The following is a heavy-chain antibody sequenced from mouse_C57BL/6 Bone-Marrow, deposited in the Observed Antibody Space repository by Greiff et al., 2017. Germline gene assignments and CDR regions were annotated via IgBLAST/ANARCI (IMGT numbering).Heavy chain of an antibody. CDR3: ARMSNWYFDV. V-gene: IGHV1-72*01. CDR1: GYTFTSYW. CDR2: IAPNSGGT. Sequence: QVQLQQPGAELVKPGASVKLSCKASGYTFTSYWMHWVKQRPGRGLEWIGRIAPNSGGTKYNEKFKSKATLTVDKPSSTAYMQLSSLTSEDSAVYYCARMSNWYFDVWGTGTTVTVSS. D-gene: IGHD5-1*01. J-gene: IGHJ1*03.